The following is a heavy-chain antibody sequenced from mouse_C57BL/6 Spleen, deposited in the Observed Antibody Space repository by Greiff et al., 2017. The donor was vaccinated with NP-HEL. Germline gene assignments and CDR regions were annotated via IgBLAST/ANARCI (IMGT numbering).Heavy chain of an antibody. CDR1: GYTFTSYW. V-gene: IGHV1-50*01. D-gene: IGHD2-3*01. CDR2: IDPSDSYT. Sequence: QVQLQQSGAELVKPGASVKLSCKASGYTFTSYWMQWVKQRPGQGLEWIGEIDPSDSYTNYNQKFKGKATLTVDTSSSTAYMQLSSLTSEDSAVYYCARRAFYDGYFDYWGQGTTLTVSS. J-gene: IGHJ2*01. CDR3: ARRAFYDGYFDY.